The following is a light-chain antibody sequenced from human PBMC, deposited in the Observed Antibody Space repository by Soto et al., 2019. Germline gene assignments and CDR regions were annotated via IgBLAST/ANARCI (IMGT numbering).Light chain of an antibody. J-gene: IGKJ1*01. CDR2: AAS. CDR1: QSISSY. V-gene: IGKV1-39*01. Sequence: DIQMTQSTSSLSASVGARVTITCRASQSISSYLNWYQQKPGKAPKLLIYAASSLQSGVPSRFSGSGSGTDFTLTISSLQPDDFATYYCQQRYSTPATFGQGTKVEIK. CDR3: QQRYSTPAT.